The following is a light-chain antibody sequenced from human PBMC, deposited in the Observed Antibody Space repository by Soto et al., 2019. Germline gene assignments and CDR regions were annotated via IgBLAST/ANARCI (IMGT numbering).Light chain of an antibody. J-gene: IGLJ2*01. CDR3: ETWDSNTHKV. V-gene: IGLV4-60*02. Sequence: QLVLTQSSSASASLGSSVKLTCTLSSGHSSYIIAWHQQQPGKAPRYLMKLERSGSYNKGSGVPDRFSGSSSGADRYLTISNLQFEDEADYYCETWDSNTHKVFGGGTKVTVL. CDR2: LERSGSY. CDR1: SGHSSYI.